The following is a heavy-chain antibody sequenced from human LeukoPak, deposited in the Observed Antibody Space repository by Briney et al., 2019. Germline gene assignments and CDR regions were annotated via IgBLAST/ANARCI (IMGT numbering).Heavy chain of an antibody. D-gene: IGHD1-26*01. J-gene: IGHJ4*02. V-gene: IGHV4-59*01. CDR2: IYYTGST. Sequence: SETLSLTCTGSGGSISRYYWNWIRQPPGKGLEWIGYIYYTGSTNYNPSLKSRVTISIDTSKNQFSLKLSSVTAADTAVYYCARDTSASDWGFDYWGQGTLVTVSS. CDR3: ARDTSASDWGFDY. CDR1: GGSISRYY.